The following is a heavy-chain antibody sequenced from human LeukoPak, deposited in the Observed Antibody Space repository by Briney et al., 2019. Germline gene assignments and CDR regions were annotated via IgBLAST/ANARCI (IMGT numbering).Heavy chain of an antibody. CDR1: GFTFSSYW. Sequence: GGSPGLSCAASGFTFSSYWMHWVRQAPGKGLVWVSRIKSDGSTNYADSVKGRFTISRDNAKNTLSLQMNSLRAEDTGVYYCARAPSEIGGYYPEYFRHWGQGTLVTVSS. CDR3: ARAPSEIGGYYPEYFRH. CDR2: IKSDGST. D-gene: IGHD3-22*01. V-gene: IGHV3-74*01. J-gene: IGHJ1*01.